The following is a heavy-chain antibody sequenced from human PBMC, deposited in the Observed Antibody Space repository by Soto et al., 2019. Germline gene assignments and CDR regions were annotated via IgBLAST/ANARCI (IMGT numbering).Heavy chain of an antibody. CDR1: GGSMSSYC. CDR3: ARDHGDYGYYYYGMDV. CDR2: IYYSGST. Sequence: SETLSLTCTVSGGSMSSYCWSWIRQPPGKGLEWIGYIYYSGSTNYNPSLKSRVTISVDTSKNQFSLKLSSVTAADTAVYYCARDHGDYGYYYYGMDVWGQGTTVTVSS. D-gene: IGHD4-17*01. J-gene: IGHJ6*02. V-gene: IGHV4-59*01.